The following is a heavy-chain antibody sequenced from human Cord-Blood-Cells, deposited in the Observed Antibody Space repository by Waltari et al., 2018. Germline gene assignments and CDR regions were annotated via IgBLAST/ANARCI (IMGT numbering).Heavy chain of an antibody. J-gene: IGHJ4*02. Sequence: QVQLQQWGAGLLKPSETLSLTCAVYGGSFSGYYCSWIRQPPGKGLEWIGEINHSGSTNYNPSLKSRVTISVDTSKNQFSLKLSSVTAADTAVYYCARNVVVIAMFDYWGQGTLVTVSS. CDR1: GGSFSGYY. CDR3: ARNVVVIAMFDY. D-gene: IGHD2-21*01. CDR2: INHSGST. V-gene: IGHV4-34*01.